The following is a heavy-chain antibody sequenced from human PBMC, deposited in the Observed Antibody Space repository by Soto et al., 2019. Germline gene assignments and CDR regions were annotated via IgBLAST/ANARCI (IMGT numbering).Heavy chain of an antibody. D-gene: IGHD5-12*01. V-gene: IGHV1-8*01. J-gene: IGHJ6*03. CDR2: MNPNSGNT. Sequence: ASVEVSCKASRYTIASYDRKWVRPAHDQGLEWMGWMNPNSGNTGYAQKFQGRVTLTRNTSISTAYMELSSLRSEDKAVYYCARGVDSGYDKNYYYYYYMDVWGEGTTVTVSS. CDR3: ARGVDSGYDKNYYYYYYMDV. CDR1: RYTIASYD.